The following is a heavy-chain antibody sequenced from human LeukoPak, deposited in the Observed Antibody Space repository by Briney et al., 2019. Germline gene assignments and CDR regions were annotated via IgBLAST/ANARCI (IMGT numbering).Heavy chain of an antibody. CDR2: IKQDGTEK. Sequence: GGSLRLSCAASGFTFSTYWMSWVRQAPGKGLEWVANIKQDGTEKYYVDSVKGRFTISRDNAKNSLYLQMNSLRAEDTAVYYCARDRHDYTHYFDYWGQGTLVTVSS. J-gene: IGHJ4*02. D-gene: IGHD4-11*01. CDR3: ARDRHDYTHYFDY. V-gene: IGHV3-7*01. CDR1: GFTFSTYW.